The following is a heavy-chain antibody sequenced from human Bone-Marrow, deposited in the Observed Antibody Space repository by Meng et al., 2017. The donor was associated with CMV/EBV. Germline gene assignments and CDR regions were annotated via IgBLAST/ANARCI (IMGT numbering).Heavy chain of an antibody. J-gene: IGHJ4*02. CDR2: IRYDGNNK. CDR3: AKDDSAYFDFRSGYSTPPDY. V-gene: IGHV3-30*02. Sequence: GECLKISCAASGFSFGSYGMQWVRQAPGKGLEWVSFIRYDGNNKDYGASVKGRFTVSRYNSKNMVYLQMNSLRAEDTAVYYCAKDDSAYFDFRSGYSTPPDYWGQGTLVTVSS. CDR1: GFSFGSYG. D-gene: IGHD3-3*01.